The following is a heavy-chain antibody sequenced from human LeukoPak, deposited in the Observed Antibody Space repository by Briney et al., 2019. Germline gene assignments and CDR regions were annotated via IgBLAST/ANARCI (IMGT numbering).Heavy chain of an antibody. D-gene: IGHD6-19*01. Sequence: PGGSLRLSCAASGLTFSDYWMYWVRQAPGKGLEWVANIKHDGSEKYYVDSVKGRFTISRDNAKNSLYLQMNSLRVEDTAVYYCARPAKSYSSGWYYFDYWGQGTLVTVSS. J-gene: IGHJ4*02. CDR2: IKHDGSEK. CDR1: GLTFSDYW. V-gene: IGHV3-7*03. CDR3: ARPAKSYSSGWYYFDY.